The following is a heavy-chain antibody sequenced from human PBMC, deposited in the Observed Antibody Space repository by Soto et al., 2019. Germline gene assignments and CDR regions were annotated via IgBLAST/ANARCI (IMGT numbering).Heavy chain of an antibody. J-gene: IGHJ5*02. CDR1: GYSFTSYW. CDR2: IDPSDSYT. V-gene: IGHV5-10-1*01. CDR3: ARHAGGRYNWFDP. Sequence: EVQLVQSGAEVKKPGESLRISCKGSGYSFTSYWISWVRQMPGKGLEWMGRIDPSDSYTNYSPSFQGHVTISADKSISTAYMRWSSMKASDTAMYYCARHAGGRYNWFDPWGQGTLVTVSS. D-gene: IGHD6-19*01.